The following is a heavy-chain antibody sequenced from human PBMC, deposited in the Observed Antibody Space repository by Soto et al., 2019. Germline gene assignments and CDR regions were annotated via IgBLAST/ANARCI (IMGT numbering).Heavy chain of an antibody. CDR2: MNPNSGNT. D-gene: IGHD3-16*02. CDR3: ARGKQAYDYIWGSYRYVLFDY. J-gene: IGHJ4*02. V-gene: IGHV1-8*01. CDR1: GYTFTSYD. Sequence: ASVKVSCKASGYTFTSYDINWVRQATGQGLEWVGWMNPNSGNTGYAQKFQGRVTMTRNTSISTAYMELSSLRSEDTAVYYCARGKQAYDYIWGSYRYVLFDYWGQGTLVTVSS.